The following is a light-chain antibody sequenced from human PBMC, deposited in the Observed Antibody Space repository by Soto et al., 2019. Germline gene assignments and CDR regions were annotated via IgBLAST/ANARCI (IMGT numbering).Light chain of an antibody. J-gene: IGLJ1*01. Sequence: QSFLPHPASLSVSPGQSVTISCTGSSSDVGAYNFVSWYQHHPGRAPKLILYEVTTRPSGVSSRFSGSKSGNTASLTISGLQADDEATYYCSSYTSTNSPYVFGTGPKITGL. V-gene: IGLV2-14*01. CDR2: EVT. CDR3: SSYTSTNSPYV. CDR1: SSDVGAYNF.